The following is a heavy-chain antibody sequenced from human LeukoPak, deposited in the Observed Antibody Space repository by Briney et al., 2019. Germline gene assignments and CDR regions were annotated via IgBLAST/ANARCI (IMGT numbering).Heavy chain of an antibody. D-gene: IGHD3-22*01. V-gene: IGHV3-23*01. CDR3: GKGSSGYLADL. J-gene: IGHJ5*02. CDR1: GYIFNNYG. CDR2: ISNDGGGT. Sequence: GGSLRLSRADSGYIFNNYGLIWVPQAPGKGLEWVSAISNDGGGTKYAVFVKGRFTISRDNSKHTLFLQMNSLRAEDTARYYCGKGSSGYLADLWGQGTLLTVSA.